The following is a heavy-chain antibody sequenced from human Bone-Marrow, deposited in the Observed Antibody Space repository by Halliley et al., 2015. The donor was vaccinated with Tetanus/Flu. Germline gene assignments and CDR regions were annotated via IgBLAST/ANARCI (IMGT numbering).Heavy chain of an antibody. V-gene: IGHV4-31*02. CDR2: GST. Sequence: GSTNYNPSLRSRVTVSVDTSKNQFSLKLSSVTAADTAVYYCARDRNPVYYERQRGADAFDIWGQGTMVTVSS. J-gene: IGHJ3*02. D-gene: IGHD3-16*01. CDR3: ARDRNPVYYERQRGADAFDI.